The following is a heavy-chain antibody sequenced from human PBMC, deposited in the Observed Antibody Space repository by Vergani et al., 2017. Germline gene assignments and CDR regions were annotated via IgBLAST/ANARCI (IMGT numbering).Heavy chain of an antibody. D-gene: IGHD3-22*01. CDR3: AREGRPAYYYDSSGYWGDAFDI. J-gene: IGHJ3*02. CDR2: ISSDGSNK. CDR1: GFTFSSYA. V-gene: IGHV3-30-3*01. Sequence: QVQLVESGGGVVQPGRSLRLSCAASGFTFSSYAMHWVRQAPGKGLEWVAVISSDGSNKYYADSVKGRFTISSYNSKNTLYLQMNRLRAEDTAVYYCAREGRPAYYYDSSGYWGDAFDIWGRGTMVTVSS.